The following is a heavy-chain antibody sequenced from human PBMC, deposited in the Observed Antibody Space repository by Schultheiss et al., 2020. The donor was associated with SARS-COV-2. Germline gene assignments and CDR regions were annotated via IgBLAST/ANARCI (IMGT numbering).Heavy chain of an antibody. CDR3: ARERWELVVADYKYYGTDV. D-gene: IGHD1-26*01. CDR1: GFTFSSYA. Sequence: GESLKISCAASGFTFSSYAMSWVRQAPGKGLEWVSAISGSGGSTYYADSVKGRFTISRDNSKNTLYLQLNSLRAEDTAVYYCARERWELVVADYKYYGTDVWGQGTAVTVSS. CDR2: ISGSGGST. V-gene: IGHV3-23*01. J-gene: IGHJ6*02.